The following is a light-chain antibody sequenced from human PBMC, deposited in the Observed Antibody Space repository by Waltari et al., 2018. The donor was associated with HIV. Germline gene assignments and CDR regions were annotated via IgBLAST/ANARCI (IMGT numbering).Light chain of an antibody. CDR1: SSDVGGYNY. CDR2: DLN. V-gene: IGLV2-8*01. Sequence: QSALTQPPSASGSLGQSVTISCTGTSSDVGGYNYVSSYQQYPGEAPTLIIYDLNKRPSGVPDRFSGSKSGNTASLTVSGLQGEDEAQYYCSAYAGSNNLVLFGGGTKLTVL. J-gene: IGLJ2*01. CDR3: SAYAGSNNLVL.